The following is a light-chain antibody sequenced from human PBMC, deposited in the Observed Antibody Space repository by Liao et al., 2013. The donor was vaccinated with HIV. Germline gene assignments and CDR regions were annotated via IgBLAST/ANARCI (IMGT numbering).Light chain of an antibody. CDR3: QAWDSTTHVV. CDR1: QLGDKY. CDR2: QDT. J-gene: IGLJ2*01. Sequence: SYELTQAPSVSVSPGQTARITCSGDQLGDKYVSWYQQKPGQSPVLVIYQDTKRPPRIPERFSGSNSENTATLTISGTQAMDEADYYCQAWDSTTHVVFGGGTKLTVL. V-gene: IGLV3-1*01.